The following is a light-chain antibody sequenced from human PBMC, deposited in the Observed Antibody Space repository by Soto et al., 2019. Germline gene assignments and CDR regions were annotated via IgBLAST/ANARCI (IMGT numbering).Light chain of an antibody. CDR2: KAS. Sequence: DIQMTQSPSTLSGSVGDRVTITCRASQTISSWLAWYQQKPGKAPKLLIYKASTLKSGVPSRFSGSGSGTEFTLTISSLQPDDFASCYSQHNTIYPGTLGQGTKVDI. CDR1: QTISSW. J-gene: IGKJ1*01. CDR3: QHNTIYPGT. V-gene: IGKV1-5*03.